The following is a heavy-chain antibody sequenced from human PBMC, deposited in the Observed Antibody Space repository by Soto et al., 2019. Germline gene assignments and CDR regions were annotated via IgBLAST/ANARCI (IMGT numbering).Heavy chain of an antibody. J-gene: IGHJ5*02. CDR2: ISSTTNYI. D-gene: IGHD6-19*01. V-gene: IGHV3-21*01. Sequence: GGSLRLSCAASGFTFTRYSMNWVRQAPGKGLEWVSSISSTTNYIYYGDSMKGRFTISRDNAKNTLYLQMSSLRVEDTAVYYCVRDSDSSDWYSRWFDPWGQGTLVTVSS. CDR3: VRDSDSSDWYSRWFDP. CDR1: GFTFTRYS.